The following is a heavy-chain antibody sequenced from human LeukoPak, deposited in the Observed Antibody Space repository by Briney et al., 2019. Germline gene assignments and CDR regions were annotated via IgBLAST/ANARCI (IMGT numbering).Heavy chain of an antibody. Sequence: GGSLRLSCAASGFTFSSYDMNWVRQAPGKGLECVSYISARSTIIYYADSVKGRFTVSRDEAKNSMYLQMNSLRDEDTAIYYCARDAGSSWYWGALDMWGQGTVVIVSS. V-gene: IGHV3-48*02. J-gene: IGHJ3*02. CDR2: ISARSTII. CDR1: GFTFSSYD. CDR3: ARDAGSSWYWGALDM. D-gene: IGHD6-13*01.